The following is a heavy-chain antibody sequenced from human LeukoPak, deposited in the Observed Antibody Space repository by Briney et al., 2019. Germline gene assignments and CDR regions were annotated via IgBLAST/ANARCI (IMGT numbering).Heavy chain of an antibody. CDR1: GGSISGSSYY. D-gene: IGHD3-10*01. J-gene: IGHJ4*02. CDR2: IYYSGST. V-gene: IGHV4-39*07. CDR3: ARFVVRGVITN. Sequence: PSETLSLTCTVSGGSISGSSYYWGWIRQPPGKGLEWIGSIYYSGSTYYNPSLKSRVTISVDTSKNQFSLKLSSVTAADTAVYYCARFVVRGVITNWGQGTLVTVSS.